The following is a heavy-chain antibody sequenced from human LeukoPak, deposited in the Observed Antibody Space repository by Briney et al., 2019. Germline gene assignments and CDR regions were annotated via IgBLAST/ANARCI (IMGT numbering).Heavy chain of an antibody. V-gene: IGHV3-66*01. J-gene: IGHJ3*02. CDR1: GFTVSSNY. D-gene: IGHD4-17*01. CDR3: ARDWATVTRDAFDI. Sequence: PGGSLRLSCAASGFTVSSNYMSWVRQAPGKGLEWVSVTYSGGSTYYADSVKGRFTISRDNSKNTLYLQMNSLRAEDTAVYYCARDWATVTRDAFDIWGQGTMVTVSS. CDR2: TYSGGST.